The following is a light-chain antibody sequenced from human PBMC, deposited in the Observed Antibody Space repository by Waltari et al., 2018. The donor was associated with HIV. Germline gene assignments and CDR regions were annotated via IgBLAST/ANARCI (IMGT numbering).Light chain of an antibody. CDR3: QQFSSMPWT. V-gene: IGKV1-39*01. CDR1: QSIGTY. CDR2: ASS. J-gene: IGKJ1*01. Sequence: DIQMTQSPSSLSASVGDRVSISCRTTQSIGTYLNWYQQTPGKAPRALIYASSSLKSGVPSRFSGSGSGTDFTLTISNLQPEDCATYFCQQFSSMPWTFGQGTKVEIK.